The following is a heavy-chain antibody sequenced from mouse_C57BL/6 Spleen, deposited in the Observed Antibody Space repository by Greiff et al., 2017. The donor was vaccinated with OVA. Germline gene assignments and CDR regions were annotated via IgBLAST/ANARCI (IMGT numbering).Heavy chain of an antibody. CDR3: ARRDYAWYFDV. D-gene: IGHD2-4*01. CDR1: GYSFTGYY. J-gene: IGHJ1*03. Sequence: VQLQQSGPELVKPGASVKISCKASGYSFTGYYMNWVKQSPETSLEWIGEINPSTGGTTYNQKFKAKATLTVDKSSSTAYMQLQSLTSDDSAVYYCARRDYAWYFDVWGTGTTVTVSS. CDR2: INPSTGGT. V-gene: IGHV1-42*01.